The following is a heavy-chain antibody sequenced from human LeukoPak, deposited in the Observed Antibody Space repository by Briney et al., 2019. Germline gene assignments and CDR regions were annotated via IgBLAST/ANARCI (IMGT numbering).Heavy chain of an antibody. J-gene: IGHJ4*02. CDR1: GFTFSSYA. CDR3: ARRAVPGSSFEDF. D-gene: IGHD6-19*01. Sequence: GSLRLSCAASGFTFSSYAMSWVRQAPGKGLEWIGTIYYSGSTFYNPSLKSRVTISVDTSKNQFSLKLSSVTAADTAMYFCARRAVPGSSFEDFWGQGTLVTVSS. CDR2: IYYSGST. V-gene: IGHV4-39*01.